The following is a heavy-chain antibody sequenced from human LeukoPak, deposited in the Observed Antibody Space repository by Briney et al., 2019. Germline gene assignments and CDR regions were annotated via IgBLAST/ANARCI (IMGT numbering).Heavy chain of an antibody. CDR1: GGSFSGYY. D-gene: IGHD3-10*01. Sequence: SETPSLTCAVYGGSFSGYYWSWIRQPPGKGLEWIGEINHSGSTNYNPSLKSRVTISVDTSKNQFSLKLSSVTAADTAVYYCARGRTTYYGSGSYSFPRGMDVWGQGTTVTVSS. CDR2: INHSGST. V-gene: IGHV4-34*01. J-gene: IGHJ6*02. CDR3: ARGRTTYYGSGSYSFPRGMDV.